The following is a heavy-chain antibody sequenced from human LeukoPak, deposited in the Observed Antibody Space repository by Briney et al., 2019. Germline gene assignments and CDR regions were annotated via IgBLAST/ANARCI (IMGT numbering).Heavy chain of an antibody. Sequence: GESLKISCKGSGYSFTCYWIGWVRQMPGKGLEWMGIIYPGDSDTRYSPSFQGQVTISADKSISTAYLQWSSLKASDTAMYYCARRVGGYSNYYYYYMDVWGKGTTVTVSS. CDR2: IYPGDSDT. D-gene: IGHD5-18*01. J-gene: IGHJ6*03. V-gene: IGHV5-51*01. CDR3: ARRVGGYSNYYYYYMDV. CDR1: GYSFTCYW.